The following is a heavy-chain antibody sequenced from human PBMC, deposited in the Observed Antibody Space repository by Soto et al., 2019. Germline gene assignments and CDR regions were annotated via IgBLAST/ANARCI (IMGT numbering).Heavy chain of an antibody. CDR3: ARGPGSGWYDY. J-gene: IGHJ4*02. D-gene: IGHD6-19*01. CDR2: IYYSGST. Sequence: QVQLQESGPGLVKPSQTLSLTCTVSGGSISSGGYYWSWIRQHPGKGLEWIGYIYYSGSTYYNPSRKSLVTISVDTFKNQFSLKLSSVTAADTAVYYCARGPGSGWYDYWGQGTLVTVSS. CDR1: GGSISSGGYY. V-gene: IGHV4-31*01.